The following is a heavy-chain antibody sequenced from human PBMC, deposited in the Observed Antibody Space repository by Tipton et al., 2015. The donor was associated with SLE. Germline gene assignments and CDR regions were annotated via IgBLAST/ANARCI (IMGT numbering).Heavy chain of an antibody. CDR1: GFTFSSYA. Sequence: LRLSCAASGFTFSSYAMSWVRQAPGKGLEWIGSIYYSGSTYYNPSLKSRVTISVDTSKNQFSLKLSSVTAADTAVYYCARGRFGSGYWGQGTLVTVSS. V-gene: IGHV4-38-2*01. J-gene: IGHJ4*02. CDR2: IYYSGST. CDR3: ARGRFGSGY. D-gene: IGHD3-10*01.